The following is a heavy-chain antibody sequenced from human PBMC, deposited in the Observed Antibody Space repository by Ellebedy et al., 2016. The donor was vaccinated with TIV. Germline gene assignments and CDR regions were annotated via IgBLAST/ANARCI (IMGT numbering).Heavy chain of an antibody. CDR2: IKSASDGETT. V-gene: IGHV3-15*01. D-gene: IGHD6-19*01. CDR1: GFTFSDAW. CDR3: TRRMGRLAGPHYFDY. J-gene: IGHJ4*02. Sequence: GESLKISCEASGFTFSDAWMSWVRQAPGKGLEWVGRIKSASDGETTEYAEPVKGRFIISRDDSKNTLYLQMNSLKTEDTAVYFCTRRMGRLAGPHYFDYWGQGTLVTVSP.